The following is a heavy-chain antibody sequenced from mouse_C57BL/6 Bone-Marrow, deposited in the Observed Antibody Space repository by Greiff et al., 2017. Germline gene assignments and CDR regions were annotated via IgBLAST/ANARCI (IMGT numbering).Heavy chain of an antibody. CDR1: GYTFTDYE. J-gene: IGHJ2*01. V-gene: IGHV1-15*01. CDR3: TRLIYFDY. Sequence: VQLQQSGAELVRPGASVTLSCKASGYTFTDYEMHWVKQTPVHGLEWIGAIDPETGGTAYNQKFKGKAILTAAKSSSTAYMELRSLTSEDSAVYYCTRLIYFDYWGQGTTLTVAS. CDR2: IDPETGGT.